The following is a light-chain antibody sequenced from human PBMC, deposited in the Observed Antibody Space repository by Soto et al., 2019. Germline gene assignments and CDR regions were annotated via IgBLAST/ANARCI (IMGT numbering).Light chain of an antibody. CDR3: QQRSNWPPVT. CDR2: DAS. CDR1: QSVSSY. Sequence: EIVLTQSPATLSLSPGEGATLSCRASQSVSSYLAWYQQKPGQAPRLLIYDASNRATGIPARFSGSGSGTDFTLTISSLEPEDFAAYYCQQRSNWPPVTFGGGTKVDIK. V-gene: IGKV3-11*01. J-gene: IGKJ4*01.